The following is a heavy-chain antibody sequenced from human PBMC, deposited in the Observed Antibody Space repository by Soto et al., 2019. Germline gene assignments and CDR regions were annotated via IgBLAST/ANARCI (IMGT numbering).Heavy chain of an antibody. V-gene: IGHV4-30-4*01. CDR2: IPSRGRP. Sequence: SETLSLTCSVSGASVAGGSYYWSWVRQPPGKGLEWIGYIPSRGRPFYNPSLTSRGTISADTSKNQLSLQLTSVTAADTAVYYCARDTYSGYDFGLWGQGTMVTVSS. CDR1: GASVAGGSYY. CDR3: ARDTYSGYDFGL. D-gene: IGHD5-12*01. J-gene: IGHJ5*02.